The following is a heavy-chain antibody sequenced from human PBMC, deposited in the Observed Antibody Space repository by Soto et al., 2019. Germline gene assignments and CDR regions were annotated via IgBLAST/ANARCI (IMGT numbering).Heavy chain of an antibody. J-gene: IGHJ4*02. D-gene: IGHD1-7*01. CDR1: GGSVNGYY. CDR2: INHTGGT. Sequence: SETLSLTCAVYGGSVNGYYWNWTRQPPGKGLEWIGEINHTGGTHYNPSLKSRVTMSVDTSKNQFSLRLSSVTAADTAVYYCARFLDPGTTSAAVDYWGQGTLVTVSS. V-gene: IGHV4-34*01. CDR3: ARFLDPGTTSAAVDY.